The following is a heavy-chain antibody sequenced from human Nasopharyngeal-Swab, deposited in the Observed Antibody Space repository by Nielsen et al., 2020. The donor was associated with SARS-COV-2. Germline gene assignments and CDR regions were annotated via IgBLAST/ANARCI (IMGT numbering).Heavy chain of an antibody. Sequence: WVRQAPGQGLEWICCLPPHTFFLTYAQGFTGRFVFSLDTSVSTAYLQISSLKAEDTAVYYCAVHVAGDRPPFDPWGQGTLVTVSS. V-gene: IGHV7-4-1*02. CDR3: AVHVAGDRPPFDP. J-gene: IGHJ5*02. CDR2: LPPHTFFL. D-gene: IGHD6-19*01.